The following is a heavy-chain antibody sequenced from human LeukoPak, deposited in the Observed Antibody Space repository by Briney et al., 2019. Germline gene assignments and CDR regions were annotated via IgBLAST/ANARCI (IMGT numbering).Heavy chain of an antibody. CDR2: IKQDGSEK. CDR1: GFTFSSYW. Sequence: PGGSLRLSCAASGFTFSSYWMSWVRQAPGKGLEWVANIKQDGSEKYYVGSVKGRFTISRDNAKNSLYLQMNSLRAEDTAVYYCARENGYKVFDYWGQGTLVTVSS. D-gene: IGHD5-24*01. CDR3: ARENGYKVFDY. V-gene: IGHV3-7*01. J-gene: IGHJ4*02.